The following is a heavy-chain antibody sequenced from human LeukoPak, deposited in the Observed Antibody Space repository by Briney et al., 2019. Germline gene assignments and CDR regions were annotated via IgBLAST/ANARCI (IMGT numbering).Heavy chain of an antibody. D-gene: IGHD1-26*01. Sequence: GGSLRLSCAASGFTYSSYVMSWVRQAPGKGLEWVAITSYDGSNKYYADSVKGRFTVSRDNSKNTLFLQMNSLRAEDTAVYYCARECQDKTRRSTVGAPFDFWGQGTVVTVSS. CDR1: GFTYSSYV. CDR2: TSYDGSNK. CDR3: ARECQDKTRRSTVGAPFDF. J-gene: IGHJ4*02. V-gene: IGHV3-30*03.